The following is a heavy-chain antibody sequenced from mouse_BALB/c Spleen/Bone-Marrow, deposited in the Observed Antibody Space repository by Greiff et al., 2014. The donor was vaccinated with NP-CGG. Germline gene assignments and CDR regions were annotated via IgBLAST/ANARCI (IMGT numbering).Heavy chain of an antibody. CDR1: GYTFTSSW. J-gene: IGHJ2*01. D-gene: IGHD4-1*01. V-gene: IGHV1S130*01. CDR2: IHPNSGNT. Sequence: FQLQQSGSVLVRPGASVKLSCKASGYTFTSSWMHWAKQRPGQGLEWIGEIHPNSGNTNYNEKFKGKATLTVDTSSSTAYVDLSSLTSEDSAVYYCARSGFDYWGQGTTLTVSS. CDR3: ARSGFDY.